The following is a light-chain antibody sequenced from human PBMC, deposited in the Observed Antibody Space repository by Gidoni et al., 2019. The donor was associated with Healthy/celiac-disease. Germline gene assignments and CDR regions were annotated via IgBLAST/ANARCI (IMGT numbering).Light chain of an antibody. V-gene: IGKV3-20*01. CDR1: QSVSSSY. CDR2: GAS. Sequence: DIVLTQSPGTLSLFPGERATLSCRASQSVSSSYLAWYQQKPGQAPRLLIYGASSRATGIPDRFSGSGSGTDFTLTISRLEPEDFAVYYCQQYGSSPPLTFGGGTKVEIK. CDR3: QQYGSSPPLT. J-gene: IGKJ4*01.